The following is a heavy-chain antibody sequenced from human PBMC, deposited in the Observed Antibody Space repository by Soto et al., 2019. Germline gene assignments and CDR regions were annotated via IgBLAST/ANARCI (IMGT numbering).Heavy chain of an antibody. CDR2: IYYSGST. CDR1: GGSISSSSYY. Sequence: PSETLSLTCTVSGGSISSSSYYWGWIRQRPGKGLEWIGSIYYSGSTYYNPSLKSRVTISVDTSKNQFSLKLSSVDAAATAVYYCETQGVAGPFDYWRKGTMVTASS. D-gene: IGHD2-15*01. V-gene: IGHV4-39*01. CDR3: ETQGVAGPFDY. J-gene: IGHJ4*02.